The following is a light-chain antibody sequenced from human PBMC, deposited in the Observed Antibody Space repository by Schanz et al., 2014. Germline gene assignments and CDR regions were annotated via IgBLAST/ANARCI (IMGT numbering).Light chain of an antibody. CDR1: SSDVGGYNY. CDR3: SSYTSSNTHV. V-gene: IGLV2-14*03. Sequence: QSALTQPASVSGSPGQSITISCTGTSSDVGGYNYVSWYQQHPGKAPKFMIYDVTNRPSGVSNRFSGSKSGNTASLTISGLQAEDEADYYCSSYTSSNTHVFGSGTKLTVL. J-gene: IGLJ1*01. CDR2: DVT.